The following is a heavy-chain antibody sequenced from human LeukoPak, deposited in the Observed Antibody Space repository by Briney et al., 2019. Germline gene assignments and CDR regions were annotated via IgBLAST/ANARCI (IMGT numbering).Heavy chain of an antibody. D-gene: IGHD2-15*01. CDR2: IYYSGST. J-gene: IGHJ5*02. V-gene: IGHV4-59*08. CDR3: ARVDGSCSGGSCPSGNWFDP. CDR1: GGSISHYY. Sequence: PSETLSLTCTVSGGSISHYYWSWIRQPPGKGLEWIGYIYYSGSTNYNPSLKSRVTISVDTSKNQFSLKLNSVTAADTAVYYCARVDGSCSGGSCPSGNWFDPWGQGTLVTVSS.